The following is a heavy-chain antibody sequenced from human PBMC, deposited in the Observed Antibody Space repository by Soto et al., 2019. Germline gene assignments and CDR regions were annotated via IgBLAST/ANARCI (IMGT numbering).Heavy chain of an antibody. CDR1: GYTFISYD. V-gene: IGHV1-8*01. Sequence: QVQLVQSGAEVKKPGASVKVSCKGSGYTFISYDINWVRQATGRGLEWMGWKNPNSGNTGYAQKFQGRVTMTRNTSISTAYMELSSLGSEDTAVYYCARGHIVGARPGNYWGQGTLVTVSS. J-gene: IGHJ4*02. D-gene: IGHD1-26*01. CDR3: ARGHIVGARPGNY. CDR2: KNPNSGNT.